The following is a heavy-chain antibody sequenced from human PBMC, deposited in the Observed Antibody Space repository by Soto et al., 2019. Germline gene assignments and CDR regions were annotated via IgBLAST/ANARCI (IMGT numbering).Heavy chain of an antibody. V-gene: IGHV3-23*01. CDR1: GFTCSSYD. CDR3: AKATATGGGAFDI. CDR2: ILVGGST. J-gene: IGHJ3*02. D-gene: IGHD2-8*02. Sequence: GGSLRLSCAASGFTCSSYDMSWVRQAPGKGLEWVSTILVGGSTHYPDSVKGRFTISRDNSKNTVFLQMNSLTAGDTAVYYCAKATATGGGAFDICGQGTMVTVSS.